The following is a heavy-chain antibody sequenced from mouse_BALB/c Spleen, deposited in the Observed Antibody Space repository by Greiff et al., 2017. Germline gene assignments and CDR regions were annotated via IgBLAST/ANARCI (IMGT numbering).Heavy chain of an antibody. J-gene: IGHJ2*01. CDR3: AREGNGDD. CDR2: ISDGGSYT. Sequence: EVKLVESGGGLVKPGGSLKLSCAASGFTFSDYYMYWVRQTPEKRLEWVATISDGGSYTYYPDSVKGRFTISRDNAKNNLYLQMSSLKSEDTAMYYCAREGNGDDWGQGTTLTVSS. CDR1: GFTFSDYY. V-gene: IGHV5-4*02.